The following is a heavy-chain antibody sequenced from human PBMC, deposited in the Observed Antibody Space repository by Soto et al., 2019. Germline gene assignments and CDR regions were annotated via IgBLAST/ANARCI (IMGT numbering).Heavy chain of an antibody. V-gene: IGHV1-8*01. CDR2: MKPNGGKT. Sequence: ASVNVSSNVSGYTFTIYDINWVRHASGQGLEWMGWMKPNGGKTGYAQKFQGRVTMTRNTSLRTAYMERSSVRAEDIALYYCARGWYYYGSGTYNWFDPWGQGTQVTVSS. D-gene: IGHD3-10*01. CDR1: GYTFTIYD. J-gene: IGHJ5*02. CDR3: ARGWYYYGSGTYNWFDP.